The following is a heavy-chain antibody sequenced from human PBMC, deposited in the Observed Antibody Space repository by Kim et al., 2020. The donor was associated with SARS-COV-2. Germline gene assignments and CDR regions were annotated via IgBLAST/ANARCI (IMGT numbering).Heavy chain of an antibody. J-gene: IGHJ4*01. Sequence: GGSLRLSCAASGFTFSSYGMHWVRQAPGKGLEWVAVISYDGSNKYYADSVKGRFTISRDNSKNTLYLQMNSLRAEDTAVYYCAKDPYPNDYGDVGYYFD. CDR2: ISYDGSNK. CDR3: AKDPYPNDYGDVGYYFD. V-gene: IGHV3-30*18. CDR1: GFTFSSYG. D-gene: IGHD4-17*01.